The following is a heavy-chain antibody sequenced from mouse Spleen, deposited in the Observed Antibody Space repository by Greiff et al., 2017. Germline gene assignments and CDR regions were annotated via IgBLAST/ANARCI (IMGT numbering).Heavy chain of an antibody. Sequence: QVQLKESGPGLVAPSQSLSITCTVSGFSLTSYGVHWVRQSPGKGLEWLGVIWSGGSTDYNAAFISRLSISKDNSKSQVFFKMNSLQANDTAIYYCARNEDGTFAYWGQGTLVTVSA. D-gene: IGHD2-1*01. J-gene: IGHJ3*01. CDR1: GFSLTSYG. CDR2: IWSGGST. CDR3: ARNEDGTFAY. V-gene: IGHV2-2*02.